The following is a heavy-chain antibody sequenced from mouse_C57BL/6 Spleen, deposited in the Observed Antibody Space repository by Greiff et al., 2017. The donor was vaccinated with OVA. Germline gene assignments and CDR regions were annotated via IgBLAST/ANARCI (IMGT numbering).Heavy chain of an antibody. CDR2: IHPTSGST. V-gene: IGHV1-64*01. D-gene: IGHD1-1*01. Sequence: VQLQQPGAELVKPGASVKLSCKASGYTFTSYWMHWVKQRPGQGLEWIGMIHPTSGSTNYNEKFKSKATLTVDKSSSTAYMQLSSLTSEDSAVYYWARDFCSSYFTWFAYWGQGTLVTVSA. CDR3: ARDFCSSYFTWFAY. CDR1: GYTFTSYW. J-gene: IGHJ3*01.